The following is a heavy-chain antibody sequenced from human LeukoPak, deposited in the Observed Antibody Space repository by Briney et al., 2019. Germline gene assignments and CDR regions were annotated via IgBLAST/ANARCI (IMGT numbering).Heavy chain of an antibody. Sequence: GGSLRLSCAVSGFTFSSYAMSWVRQVPGKGLEWVSAISGGGGSTYYADSVKGRFTISRDNSKNTLYLQMNSLRAEDTAVYYCAKTIGPPYYFDYWGQGTLVTVSS. CDR1: GFTFSSYA. CDR3: AKTIGPPYYFDY. CDR2: ISGGGGST. D-gene: IGHD2/OR15-2a*01. J-gene: IGHJ4*02. V-gene: IGHV3-23*01.